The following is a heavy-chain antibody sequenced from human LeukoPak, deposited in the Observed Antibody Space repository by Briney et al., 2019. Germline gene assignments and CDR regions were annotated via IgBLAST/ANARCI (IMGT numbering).Heavy chain of an antibody. J-gene: IGHJ4*02. D-gene: IGHD2-2*01. CDR1: GFSFSGYS. V-gene: IGHV3-21*01. Sequence: PGGSLRLSCAASGFSFSGYSINWVRQAPGMGLEWVSSISPSSIYIYYADSLKGRFTISRDNAKNSLYLQMNSLRAEDTAVYYCARGRGCSSMSCYPDYWGQGTLVTVSS. CDR3: ARGRGCSSMSCYPDY. CDR2: ISPSSIYI.